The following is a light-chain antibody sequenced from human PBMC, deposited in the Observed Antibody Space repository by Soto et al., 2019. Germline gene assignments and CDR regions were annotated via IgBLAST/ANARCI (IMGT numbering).Light chain of an antibody. V-gene: IGKV3-11*01. J-gene: IGKJ1*01. CDR1: QSVSVY. CDR3: QQRNDWPWT. Sequence: EIVMTQSPATLSVSPGERATLSCRASQSVSVYLALYQQKPGQAPRLLISDASDRAAGVPVRFSGSGSGTDFTLTISSLEPEDFAVYFCQQRNDWPWTFGQGTKWIS. CDR2: DAS.